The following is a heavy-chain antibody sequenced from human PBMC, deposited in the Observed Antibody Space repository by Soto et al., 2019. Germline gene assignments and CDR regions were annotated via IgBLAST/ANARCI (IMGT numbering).Heavy chain of an antibody. D-gene: IGHD2-2*01. J-gene: IGHJ3*02. CDR3: AKDRGYCDTSSCYLGHAFDI. Sequence: GGSLILSCAASGFTFSSFGIHWVRQAPGKGLEWVAVISHDGRSKFYGDSVKGRFTISRDNSKNTLSLQMNSLRPEDTAVYYCAKDRGYCDTSSCYLGHAFDIWGQGTMVTVSS. CDR1: GFTFSSFG. CDR2: ISHDGRSK. V-gene: IGHV3-30*18.